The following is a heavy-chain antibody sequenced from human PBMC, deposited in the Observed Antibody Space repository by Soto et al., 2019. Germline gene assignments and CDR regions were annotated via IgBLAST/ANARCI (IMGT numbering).Heavy chain of an antibody. J-gene: IGHJ5*02. V-gene: IGHV1-69*12. CDR1: GGTFSSYA. D-gene: IGHD3-10*01. CDR3: AAGSSVTMVRGVIPDWFDP. CDR2: IIPIFGTA. Sequence: QVQLVQSGAEVKKPGSSVKVSCKASGGTFSSYAISWVRQAPGQGLEWMGGIIPIFGTANYAQKFQGRVTITADESTSTAYMELSSLRSEDTAVYYCAAGSSVTMVRGVIPDWFDPWGQGTLVTVSS.